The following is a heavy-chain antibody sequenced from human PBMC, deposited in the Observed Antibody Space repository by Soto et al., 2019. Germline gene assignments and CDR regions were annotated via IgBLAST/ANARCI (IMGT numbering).Heavy chain of an antibody. CDR3: VSGAPTVTTQCGY. D-gene: IGHD4-17*01. V-gene: IGHV4-39*01. CDR2: IYYSGST. CDR1: GGSISSSSYY. J-gene: IGHJ4*02. Sequence: SETLSLTCTVSGGSISSSSYYWGWIRQPPGKGLEWIGSIYYSGSTYYNPSLKSRVTISVDTSKNQFSLKLSSVTAADTAVYYCVSGAPTVTTQCGYWGQGTLVTVSS.